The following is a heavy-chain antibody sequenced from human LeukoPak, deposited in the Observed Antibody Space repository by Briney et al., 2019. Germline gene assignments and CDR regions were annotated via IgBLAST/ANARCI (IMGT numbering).Heavy chain of an antibody. Sequence: ASETLSLTCTVSGGSISTYSWNWIRQSPGQGLEWIGYIKNNGGNYNNPSLKSRVTISLDTPKNQFSLKLTSVTAVDTAVYYCARDAGGTWFDPWGQGTLVTVSS. CDR3: ARDAGGTWFDP. CDR1: GGSISTYS. J-gene: IGHJ5*02. CDR2: IKNNGGN. V-gene: IGHV4-59*01.